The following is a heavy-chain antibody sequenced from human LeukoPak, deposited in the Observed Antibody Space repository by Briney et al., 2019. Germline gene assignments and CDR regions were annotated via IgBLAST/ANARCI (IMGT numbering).Heavy chain of an antibody. CDR3: VKSAGFDWLSPLDAFDI. CDR2: ISSSGGST. Sequence: QPGGSLRLSCAASGFTFRNYAMSWVRQAPGKGPEYVSAISSSGGSTYYADSVKGRFTISRDNSKDTLYLQMSSLRAEDTTVYYCVKSAGFDWLSPLDAFDIWGQGTMVTVSS. CDR1: GFTFRNYA. J-gene: IGHJ3*02. V-gene: IGHV3-64D*06. D-gene: IGHD3-9*01.